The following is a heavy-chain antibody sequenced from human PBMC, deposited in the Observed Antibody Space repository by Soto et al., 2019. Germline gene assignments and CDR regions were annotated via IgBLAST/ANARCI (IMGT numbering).Heavy chain of an antibody. V-gene: IGHV3-30*18. CDR3: AKDGGGWFDP. CDR1: GFTFSSYG. CDR2: ISYDGSNK. D-gene: IGHD3-16*01. Sequence: GGSLRLSCAASGFTFSSYGMHWVRQAPGKGLEWVAVISYDGSNKYYADSVKGRFTISRDNSKNTLYLQMNSLRAEDTAVYYCAKDGGGWFDPWGEGTLVTVSS. J-gene: IGHJ5*02.